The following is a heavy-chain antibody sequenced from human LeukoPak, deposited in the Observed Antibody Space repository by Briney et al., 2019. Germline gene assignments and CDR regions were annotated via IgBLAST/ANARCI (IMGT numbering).Heavy chain of an antibody. CDR3: AHLYGSGSYYNFYYFDY. D-gene: IGHD3-10*01. V-gene: IGHV2-5*02. CDR2: IYWDDDK. CDR1: GFSLSTSGVG. J-gene: IGHJ4*02. Sequence: ESGPTLVKPTQTLTLTCTFSGFSLSTSGVGVGWIRQPPGKALEWLALIYWDDDKRYSPSLATRLTITKDTSKNQVVLTMTNMDPVDTATYYCAHLYGSGSYYNFYYFDYWGQGTLVTVSS.